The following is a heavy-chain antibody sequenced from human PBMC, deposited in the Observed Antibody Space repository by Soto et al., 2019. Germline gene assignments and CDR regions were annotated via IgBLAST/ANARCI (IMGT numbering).Heavy chain of an antibody. Sequence: EVQLLKSGGGLVQPGGSLRLSCAASGFTFSSYAKSWVRQAPGKGLEWVSTISGDGGSTYYADSVKGRFTISRDDSKNTVYLQMNSLRAEDTAVYYCAKDLWFGELSPEDYWGQGTLLTVSS. CDR3: AKDLWFGELSPEDY. J-gene: IGHJ4*02. CDR2: ISGDGGST. D-gene: IGHD3-10*01. CDR1: GFTFSSYA. V-gene: IGHV3-23*01.